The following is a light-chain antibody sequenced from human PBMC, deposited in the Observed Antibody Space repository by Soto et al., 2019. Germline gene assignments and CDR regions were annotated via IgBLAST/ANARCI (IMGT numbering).Light chain of an antibody. CDR1: SSNIGNNY. CDR2: DNN. Sequence: QSVLTQPPSVSAAPGQKVTNSCSGSSSNIGNNYVSWYQQLPGTAPKLLIYDNNKRPSGIPDRFSGSKSGTSATLGITGLQTGDEADYYCGTWDSSLSAHVVFGGGTKVTVL. V-gene: IGLV1-51*01. J-gene: IGLJ2*01. CDR3: GTWDSSLSAHVV.